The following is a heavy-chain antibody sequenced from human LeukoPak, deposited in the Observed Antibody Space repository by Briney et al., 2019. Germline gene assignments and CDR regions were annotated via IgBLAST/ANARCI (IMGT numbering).Heavy chain of an antibody. CDR2: ISAYNGNT. V-gene: IGHV1-18*01. Sequence: ASVKVSCKASGYTFTSYGISWVRQAPGQGLGWMGWISAYNGNTNYAQKLQGRVTMTTDTSTSTAYMELRSLRSDDTAVYYCARGLPTRTGSTSWYYYYYYMDVWGKGTTVTVSS. CDR1: GYTFTSYG. D-gene: IGHD2-2*01. J-gene: IGHJ6*03. CDR3: ARGLPTRTGSTSWYYYYYYMDV.